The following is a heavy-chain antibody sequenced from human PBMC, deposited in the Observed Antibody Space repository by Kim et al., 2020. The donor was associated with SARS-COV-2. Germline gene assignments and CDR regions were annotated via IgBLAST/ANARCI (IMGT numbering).Heavy chain of an antibody. V-gene: IGHV3-23*01. CDR1: GFTFSSYA. Sequence: GGSLRLSCAASGFTFSSYAMSWVRQAPGKGLEWVSAISGSGGSTYYADPVKGRFTISRDNSKNTLYLQMNSLRAEDTAVYYCAKVGSRYYGSGSYYETKTDSWGQGTLVTVSS. CDR2: ISGSGGST. CDR3: AKVGSRYYGSGSYYETKTDS. D-gene: IGHD3-10*01. J-gene: IGHJ4*02.